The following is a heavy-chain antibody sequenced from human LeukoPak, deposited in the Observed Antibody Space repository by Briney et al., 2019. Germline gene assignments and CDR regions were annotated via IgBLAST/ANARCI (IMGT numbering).Heavy chain of an antibody. CDR2: ISWNSGSI. Sequence: SLRLSCAASGLTFDDYAMHWVRQAPGKGLEWVSGISWNSGSIGYADSVKGRFTISRDNAKNSLYLQMNSLRAEDTALYYCAKAGIAVAGTDVYFDYWGQGTLVTVSS. D-gene: IGHD6-19*01. CDR3: AKAGIAVAGTDVYFDY. J-gene: IGHJ4*02. V-gene: IGHV3-9*01. CDR1: GLTFDDYA.